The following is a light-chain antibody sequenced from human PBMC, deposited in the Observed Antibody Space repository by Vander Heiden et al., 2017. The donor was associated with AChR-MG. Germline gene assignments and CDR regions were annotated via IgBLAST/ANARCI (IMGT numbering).Light chain of an antibody. CDR3: QSYDSSLSGWV. Sequence: QSVLTQPPSVSGAPGQRVTITCTGRRSNIGAGDELHWYRQLPGTAPNLLIYGNSNRPSGVPDRFSGSKSGTSASLAITGLQAEDEADYYCQSYDSSLSGWVFGGGTKLTVL. V-gene: IGLV1-40*01. CDR1: RSNIGAGDE. J-gene: IGLJ3*02. CDR2: GNS.